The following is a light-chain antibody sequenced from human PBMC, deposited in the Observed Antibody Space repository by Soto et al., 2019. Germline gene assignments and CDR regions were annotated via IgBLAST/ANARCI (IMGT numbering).Light chain of an antibody. V-gene: IGKV1D-12*01. CDR2: AAS. J-gene: IGKJ4*01. CDR1: QVISSY. CDR3: QQTDSFPLS. Sequence: DIQMTRCATTLSGSLGDRDTITCRASQVISSYLAWYQQKPGEAPKLLIFAASSLRSGVPSRFSGSGSGTDFTLTISNLQPEDFATYYCQQTDSFPLSFGGGTKVDIK.